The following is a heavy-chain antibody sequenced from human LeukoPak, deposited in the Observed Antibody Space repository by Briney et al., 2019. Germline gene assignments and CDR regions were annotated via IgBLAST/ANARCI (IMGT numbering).Heavy chain of an antibody. Sequence: PGGSLRLSCAASGFTFSNAWMSWVRQAPGKGLEWIGRIKRKTDSGTTDFAALVKGRFTISRDDSENKVFLQMNSLKTEDTAVYYCATDLLDYWGQGTLVIVSS. V-gene: IGHV3-15*01. CDR2: IKRKTDSGTT. J-gene: IGHJ4*02. CDR3: ATDLLDY. CDR1: GFTFSNAW.